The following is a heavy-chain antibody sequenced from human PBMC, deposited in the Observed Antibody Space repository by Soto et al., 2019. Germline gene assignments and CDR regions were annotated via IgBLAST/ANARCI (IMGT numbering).Heavy chain of an antibody. CDR3: AVGGNYLSMDV. D-gene: IGHD4-4*01. CDR1: GYTFTSYY. J-gene: IGHJ6*02. V-gene: IGHV1-46*01. CDR2: INPDGGGT. Sequence: QVQLVQSGVEVKKPGASVKVSCKASGYTFTSYYMHWVRLAPGQGLEWMGIINPDGGGTSYAQQFQGRVIMTRDTSTSTVYMEMSSLRSEDTAVYYCAVGGNYLSMDVWGQGTTVTVSS.